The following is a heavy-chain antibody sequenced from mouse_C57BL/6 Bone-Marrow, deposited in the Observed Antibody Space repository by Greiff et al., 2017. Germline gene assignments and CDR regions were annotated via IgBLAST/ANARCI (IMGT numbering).Heavy chain of an antibody. J-gene: IGHJ4*01. CDR1: GFTFSSYA. CDR2: ISSGGDYI. V-gene: IGHV5-9-1*02. CDR3: TQGNYNYYAMDY. Sequence: EVQGVESGEGLVKPGGSLKLSCAASGFTFSSYAMSWVRQTPEKRLEWVAYISSGGDYIYYADTVKGRFTISRDNARNTLYLQMSSLKSEDTAMYYWTQGNYNYYAMDYWGQGTSGTVSA. D-gene: IGHD2-1*01.